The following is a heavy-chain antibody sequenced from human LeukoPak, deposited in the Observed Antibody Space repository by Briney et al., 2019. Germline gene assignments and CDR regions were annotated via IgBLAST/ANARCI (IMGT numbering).Heavy chain of an antibody. V-gene: IGHV1-69*05. CDR2: IIPIFGTA. D-gene: IGHD3-10*01. Sequence: ASVKVSCKASGGTFSSYAISWVRQAPGQGLEWMGGIIPIFGTANYAQKFQGRVTITTDESTSTAYMELSSLRFEDTAVYYCARDRYYGSGSYYEEGDQFDYWGQGTLVTVSS. CDR1: GGTFSSYA. CDR3: ARDRYYGSGSYYEEGDQFDY. J-gene: IGHJ4*02.